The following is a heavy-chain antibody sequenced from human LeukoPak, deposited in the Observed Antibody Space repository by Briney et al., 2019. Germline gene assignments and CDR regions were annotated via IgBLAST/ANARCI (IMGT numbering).Heavy chain of an antibody. V-gene: IGHV1-69*13. Sequence: SVKVSYKASGGTFSSYAISWVRQAPGQALEWMGGIIPIFGTANYAQKFQGKVTITADESTSTAYMELSSLRSEDTAVYYCARDAPDPWYYYYYMDVWGKGTTVTVSS. J-gene: IGHJ6*03. CDR3: ARDAPDPWYYYYYMDV. CDR1: GGTFSSYA. CDR2: IIPIFGTA.